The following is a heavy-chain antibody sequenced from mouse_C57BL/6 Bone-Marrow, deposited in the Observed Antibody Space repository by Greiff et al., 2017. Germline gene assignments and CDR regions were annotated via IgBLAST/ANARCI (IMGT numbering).Heavy chain of an antibody. CDR3: ARYYDGYYFDV. Sequence: VQLQQSGPELVKPGASVKISCKASGYAFSSSWMNWVKQRPGKGLEWIGRIYPGDGDTNYNGKFKGKATLTADKSSSTAYMQLSRLTSEDSAVYFCARYYDGYYFDVWGTGTTVTVSS. J-gene: IGHJ1*03. CDR1: GYAFSSSW. V-gene: IGHV1-82*01. CDR2: IYPGDGDT. D-gene: IGHD2-3*01.